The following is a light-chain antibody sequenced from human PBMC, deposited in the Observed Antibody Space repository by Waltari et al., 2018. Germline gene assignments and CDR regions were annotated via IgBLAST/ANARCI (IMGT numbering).Light chain of an antibody. CDR3: SSYAGNDLVI. CDR2: EVT. Sequence: QSALTQPASVSGSPGQSITISCTGTNRDVGSYNYVPWYQQHPGKAPKLMIYEVTNRPSGLSNRFSGSKSGNTASLTITELQAEDEADYYCSSYAGNDLVIFGGGTKLTVL. V-gene: IGLV2-14*01. CDR1: NRDVGSYNY. J-gene: IGLJ2*01.